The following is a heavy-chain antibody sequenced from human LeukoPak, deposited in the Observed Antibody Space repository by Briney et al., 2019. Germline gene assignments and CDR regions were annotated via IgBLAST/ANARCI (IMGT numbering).Heavy chain of an antibody. CDR1: GFTFSAYH. J-gene: IGHJ4*02. Sequence: GGSLRLSCAASGFTFSAYHINWVRQAPGKGLEWISYISTTGTTIHYADSVKGRFAISRDNAKSSLYLQMNSLRAEDTAVYYCARGGYWGQGTLVTVSS. CDR3: ARGGY. CDR2: ISTTGTTI. V-gene: IGHV3-48*01.